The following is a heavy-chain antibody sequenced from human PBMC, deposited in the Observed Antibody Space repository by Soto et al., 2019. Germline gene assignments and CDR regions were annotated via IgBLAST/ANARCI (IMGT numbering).Heavy chain of an antibody. CDR3: ARGHTAMAPLDY. D-gene: IGHD5-18*01. Sequence: SVKVSCKASGGTFSSYAISWVRQAPGQGLEWMGGIIPIFGTANYAQKFQGRVTITADKSTSTAYMELSSLRSEDTAVYYCARGHTAMAPLDYWGQGTLVTVSS. CDR2: IIPIFGTA. V-gene: IGHV1-69*06. J-gene: IGHJ4*02. CDR1: GGTFSSYA.